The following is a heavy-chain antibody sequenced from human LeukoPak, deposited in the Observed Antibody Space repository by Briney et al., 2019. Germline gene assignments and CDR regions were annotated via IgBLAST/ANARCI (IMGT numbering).Heavy chain of an antibody. Sequence: PGGSLRLSCAASGFTFSSYAMSWVRQAPGKGLEWVSAISGSGGSTHYADSVKGRFTISRDNSKNTLYLQMNSLRAEDTAVYYCAKEEEWLVRGGYFDYWGQGTLVTVSS. J-gene: IGHJ4*02. CDR1: GFTFSSYA. D-gene: IGHD6-19*01. CDR2: ISGSGGST. CDR3: AKEEEWLVRGGYFDY. V-gene: IGHV3-23*01.